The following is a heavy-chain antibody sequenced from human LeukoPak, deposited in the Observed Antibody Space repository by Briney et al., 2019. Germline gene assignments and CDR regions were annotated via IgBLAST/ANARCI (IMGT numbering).Heavy chain of an antibody. V-gene: IGHV3-30*03. CDR1: GSTFSTYA. Sequence: GGSLRLSCAASGSTFSTYAMHWVRQAPGKGLEWVAVISYDGSNKYSADSVKGRFSISRDNSKNTLYLQMNSLRAEDTAVYYCATAELRYFDWLSPPVDYWGQGTLVTVSS. J-gene: IGHJ4*02. CDR3: ATAELRYFDWLSPPVDY. CDR2: ISYDGSNK. D-gene: IGHD3-9*01.